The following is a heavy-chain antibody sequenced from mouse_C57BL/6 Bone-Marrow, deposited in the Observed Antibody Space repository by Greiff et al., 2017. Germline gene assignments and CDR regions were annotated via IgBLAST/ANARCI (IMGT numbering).Heavy chain of an antibody. CDR2: IDPEDGDT. V-gene: IGHV14-1*01. D-gene: IGHD2-2*01. CDR3: TSYGYGEAFDY. J-gene: IGHJ2*01. CDR1: GFNIKDYY. Sequence: EVQLQQSGAELVRPGASVKLSCTASGFNIKDYYMHWVKQRPEQGLEWIGRIDPEDGDTEYAPKFQGKATMTADTSSNTAYLQLSSLTSEDTAVYYCTSYGYGEAFDYWGQGTTLTVSS.